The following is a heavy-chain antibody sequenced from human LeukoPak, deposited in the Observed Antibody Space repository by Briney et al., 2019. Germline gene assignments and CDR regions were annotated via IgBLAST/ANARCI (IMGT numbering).Heavy chain of an antibody. CDR3: ARLALGYCSSTSCYDPDY. CDR1: GWSFSGYY. CDR2: INHSGST. V-gene: IGHV4-34*01. J-gene: IGHJ4*02. Sequence: PSETLSLTCAVYGWSFSGYYWSWIRQPPGKGLEWIGEINHSGSTNYNPSLKSRVTISVDTSKNQFSLKLSSVTAADTAVYYCARLALGYCSSTSCYDPDYWGQGTLVTVSS. D-gene: IGHD2-2*01.